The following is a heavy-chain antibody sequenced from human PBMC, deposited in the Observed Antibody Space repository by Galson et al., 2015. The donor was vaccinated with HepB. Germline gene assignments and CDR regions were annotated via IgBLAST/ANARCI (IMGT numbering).Heavy chain of an antibody. V-gene: IGHV3-33*01. J-gene: IGHJ6*03. CDR2: IWYDGSNK. CDR3: ARDLYYYYMDV. CDR1: GFTFSSYG. Sequence: SLRLSCAASGFTFSSYGMHWVRQAPGKGLEWVAVIWYDGSNKYYADSVKGRFTISRDNAKNSLYLQMNSLRAEDTAVYYCARDLYYYYMDVWGKGTTVTVSS.